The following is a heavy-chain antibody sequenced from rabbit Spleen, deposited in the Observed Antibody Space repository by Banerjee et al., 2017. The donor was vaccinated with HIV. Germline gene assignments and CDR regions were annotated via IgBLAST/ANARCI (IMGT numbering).Heavy chain of an antibody. J-gene: IGHJ4*01. V-gene: IGHV1S7*01. CDR3: ARGGGL. CDR1: GFDFNSYY. Sequence: QLTETGGGLVQPGGSLTLSCKASGFDFNSYYMSWVRQAPGKGLEWIGYIDPLFGSAYYASWVNGRFSISRENTQNTVSLQLNSLTAADTATYFCARGGGLWGPGTLVTVS. CDR2: IDPLFGSA.